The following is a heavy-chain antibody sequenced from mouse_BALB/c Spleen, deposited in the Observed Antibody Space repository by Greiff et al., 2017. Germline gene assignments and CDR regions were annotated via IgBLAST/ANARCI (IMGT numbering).Heavy chain of an antibody. V-gene: IGHV2-5-1*01. CDR2: IWRGGST. Sequence: VKLMESGPSLVQPSQSLSITCTVSGFSLTSYGVHWVRQSPGKGLEWLGVIWRGGSTDYNAAFMSRLSITKDNSKSQVFLKMNSLQTDDTAMYYCARGLTTGDWYFDVWGAGTTVTVSS. D-gene: IGHD2-12*01. CDR3: ARGLTTGDWYFDV. J-gene: IGHJ1*01. CDR1: GFSLTSYG.